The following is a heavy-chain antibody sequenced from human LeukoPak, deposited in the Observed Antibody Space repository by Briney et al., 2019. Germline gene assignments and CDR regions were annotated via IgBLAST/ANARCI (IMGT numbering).Heavy chain of an antibody. CDR2: SNPNSGGT. CDR3: ARDTTERYYYYYMDV. Sequence: ASVNVSGKASVYTFTGFYMHGVRQAPGQGLEWMGWSNPNSGGTNYAQKFQGRLTMSRVTFISTAYMELSRLRSVDAAVYYCARDTTERYYYYYMDVWGKGTTVAVSS. J-gene: IGHJ6*03. D-gene: IGHD1-1*01. CDR1: VYTFTGFY. V-gene: IGHV1-2*02.